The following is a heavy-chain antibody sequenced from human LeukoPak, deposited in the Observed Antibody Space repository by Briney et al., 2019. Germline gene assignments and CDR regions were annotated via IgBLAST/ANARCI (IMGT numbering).Heavy chain of an antibody. Sequence: SETLSLTCTVSGGSISSSNWWSWVRQPPGKGLEWIGEIYHSGSTNYSPSLKSRVTISVDKSKNQFSLKLSSVTAADTAVYYCARESRGSGSYQYYFDYWGQGTLVTVS. V-gene: IGHV4-4*02. CDR2: IYHSGST. D-gene: IGHD3-10*01. CDR1: GGSISSSNW. J-gene: IGHJ4*02. CDR3: ARESRGSGSYQYYFDY.